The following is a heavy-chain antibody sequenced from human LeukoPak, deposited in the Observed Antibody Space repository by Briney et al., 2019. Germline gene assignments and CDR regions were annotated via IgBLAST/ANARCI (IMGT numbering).Heavy chain of an antibody. J-gene: IGHJ4*02. CDR3: AKEVAYCGGDCSSDY. V-gene: IGHV3-30*18. CDR1: GFTFSSYG. D-gene: IGHD2-21*02. Sequence: GGSLRLSCAASGFTFSSYGMHWVRQAPGKGLEWVAVISYDGSNKYYADSVKGRFTISRDNSENTLYLQMNSLRAEDTAVYYCAKEVAYCGGDCSSDYWGQGTLVTVSS. CDR2: ISYDGSNK.